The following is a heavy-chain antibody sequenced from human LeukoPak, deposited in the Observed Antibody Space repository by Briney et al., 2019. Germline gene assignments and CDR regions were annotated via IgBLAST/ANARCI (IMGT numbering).Heavy chain of an antibody. D-gene: IGHD6-13*01. CDR1: GFTFSSYA. J-gene: IGHJ5*02. V-gene: IGHV3-23*01. CDR3: ASSRRSWYRTNWFDP. CDR2: ISGSGGST. Sequence: GGSLRLSCAASGFTFSSYAMSWVRQAPGKGLEWVSAISGSGGSTYYADSVKGRFTISRDNSKNTLYLQMNSLRAEDTAVYYCASSRRSWYRTNWFDPWGQGTLVTVFS.